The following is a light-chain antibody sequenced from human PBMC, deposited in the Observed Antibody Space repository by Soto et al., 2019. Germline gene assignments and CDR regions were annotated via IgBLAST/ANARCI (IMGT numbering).Light chain of an antibody. J-gene: IGKJ1*01. CDR2: GAS. CDR3: QQYYPWPWS. CDR1: QSVSWN. V-gene: IGKV3-15*01. Sequence: EIVMTQSPASLSVSPGERVTLSCRASQSVSWNLAWYQHKPGQVPRLLIYGASAGATGAPAGVSGSGGATDFTLALSSLPSEDFALYSCQQYYPWPWSFGHGTEV.